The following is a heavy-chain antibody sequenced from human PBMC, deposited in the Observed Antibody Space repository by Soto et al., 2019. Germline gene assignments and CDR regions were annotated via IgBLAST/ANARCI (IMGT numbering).Heavy chain of an antibody. J-gene: IGHJ5*02. Sequence: QVPLVQSGAEVKKPGASVKVSCKASGYTFTSYDINWVRQATGQGLEWMGWMNPNSGNTGYAQKFQGRVTMTRNTSISTAYMELRSLRSEDTAVYYCARGTPRGPAAMSGRWFDPWGQGTLVTVSS. CDR2: MNPNSGNT. D-gene: IGHD2-2*01. V-gene: IGHV1-8*01. CDR1: GYTFTSYD. CDR3: ARGTPRGPAAMSGRWFDP.